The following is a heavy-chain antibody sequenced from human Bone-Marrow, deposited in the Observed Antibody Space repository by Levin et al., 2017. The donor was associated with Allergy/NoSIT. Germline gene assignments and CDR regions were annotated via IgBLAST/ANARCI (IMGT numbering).Heavy chain of an antibody. V-gene: IGHV3-23*01. CDR1: GFPFRNYA. Sequence: RPGGSLRLSCAASGFPFRNYAMSWVRQTPGKGLEWVSSISGGGGSTYYADSVRGRFTVARDNSKNTLFLQMNSLRAEDTAVYYCVKVDLTVFVTSDRGFEFDYWGQGALVTVSS. D-gene: IGHD3-3*01. J-gene: IGHJ4*02. CDR2: ISGGGGST. CDR3: VKVDLTVFVTSDRGFEFDY.